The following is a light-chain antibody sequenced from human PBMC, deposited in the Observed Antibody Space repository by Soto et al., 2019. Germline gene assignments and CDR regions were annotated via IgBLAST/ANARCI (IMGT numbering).Light chain of an antibody. CDR3: QSYDSSLSEV. J-gene: IGLJ1*01. Sequence: QSVLTQPPSVSGAPGQRVTISCTGSSSNIGAGYDVHWYQQLPGTAPKLLIYGNSNRPSGVPDPFSGSKSGTSASLAITGPQAEDEADYCFQSYDSSLSEVFGTGTKLTVL. CDR2: GNS. CDR1: SSNIGAGYD. V-gene: IGLV1-40*01.